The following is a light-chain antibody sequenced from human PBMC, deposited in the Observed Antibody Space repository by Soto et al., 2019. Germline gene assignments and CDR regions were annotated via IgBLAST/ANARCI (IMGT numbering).Light chain of an antibody. CDR1: QSVINY. CDR3: HQRSSWPRGT. CDR2: DAS. Sequence: EIVFTQSPATLSLSPGERATLSCRASQSVINYLAWYQQKPGQAPRLLIYDASNRATGVSARFSGSGYGTDFTLTISSLEPDDFAVYYCHQRSSWPRGTFGQGTKVDIK. J-gene: IGKJ1*01. V-gene: IGKV3-11*01.